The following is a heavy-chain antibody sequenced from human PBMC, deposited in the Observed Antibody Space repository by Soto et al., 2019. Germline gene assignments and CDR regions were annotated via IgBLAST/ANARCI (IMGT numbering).Heavy chain of an antibody. CDR1: GLTVTSHA. J-gene: IGHJ2*01. Sequence: GGSLRLSCEASGLTVTSHAMSWVRQAPGKGLEWVSGISGSGSNTYYADSVKGRFTISKDNSRNTLFLQMNSLRAEDTAVYYCETDVDYIYWYFDIWGRGTLVTVSS. CDR3: ETDVDYIYWYFDI. D-gene: IGHD4-4*01. V-gene: IGHV3-23*01. CDR2: ISGSGSNT.